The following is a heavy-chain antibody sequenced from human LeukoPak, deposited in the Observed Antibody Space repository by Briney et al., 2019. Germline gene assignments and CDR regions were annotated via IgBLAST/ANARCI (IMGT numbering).Heavy chain of an antibody. CDR3: AGTYNYGSGSVDI. Sequence: SETLSLTCTVSGGSISSYYWSWIRQPAGKGLEWIGRIYSSGSTNYNPSLKSRVTMSVDTSKNQFSLKLSSVTAADTAVYYCAGTYNYGSGSVDIWGQGTMVTVCS. CDR1: GGSISSYY. D-gene: IGHD3-10*01. CDR2: IYSSGST. V-gene: IGHV4-4*07. J-gene: IGHJ3*02.